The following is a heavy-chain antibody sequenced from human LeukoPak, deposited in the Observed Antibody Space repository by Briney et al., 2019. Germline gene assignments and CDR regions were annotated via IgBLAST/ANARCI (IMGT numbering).Heavy chain of an antibody. CDR2: ISAYNGNT. D-gene: IGHD3-16*02. J-gene: IGHJ4*02. CDR3: ARYYDYVWGSYRHFDY. V-gene: IGHV1-18*01. CDR1: GYTFTSYG. Sequence: GASVKVSCKASGYTFTSYGISWVRQAPGQGLEWMGWISAYNGNTNYAQKLQGRVTMTTDTSTSTAYMELRSLRPDDTAVYYCARYYDYVWGSYRHFDYWGQGTLVTVSS.